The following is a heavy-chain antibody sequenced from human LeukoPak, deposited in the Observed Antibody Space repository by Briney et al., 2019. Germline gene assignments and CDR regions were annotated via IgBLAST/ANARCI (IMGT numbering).Heavy chain of an antibody. CDR3: ARDLTRRIVVVPSAMYY. CDR1: GYTFTDYY. CDR2: INPNTGDT. D-gene: IGHD2-2*01. J-gene: IGHJ4*02. V-gene: IGHV1-2*02. Sequence: ASVKVSCKASGYTFTDYYMHWVRQAPGQGLEWMGRINPNTGDTNYTQIFEGRVTMTRDTSITTAYMELSRLRSDDTAVYYCARDLTRRIVVVPSAMYYWGRGTLVTVSS.